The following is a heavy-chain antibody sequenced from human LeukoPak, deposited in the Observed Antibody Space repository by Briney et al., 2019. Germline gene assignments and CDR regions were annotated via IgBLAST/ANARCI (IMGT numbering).Heavy chain of an antibody. CDR3: AREIAAARGAFDI. D-gene: IGHD6-13*01. CDR1: GGSFSGFY. J-gene: IGHJ3*02. CDR2: ISHRGNT. Sequence: SETLSLTCAVYGGSFSGFYWSWIRRPPGKGLEWIGEISHRGNTNYNPSLKSRVTISVDTSKNQLSLDLSSVTAADTAVYFCAREIAAARGAFDIWGQGTLVTVSS. V-gene: IGHV4-34*01.